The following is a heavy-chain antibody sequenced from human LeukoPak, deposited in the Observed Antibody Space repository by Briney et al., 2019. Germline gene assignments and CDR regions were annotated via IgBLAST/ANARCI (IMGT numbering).Heavy chain of an antibody. D-gene: IGHD5-12*01. CDR1: VFSFTTYW. Sequence: GGSLRLSCAASVFSFTTYWMSWVRQAPGKGLEWVSVISGNGGFTYYADSVKGRFTISRDNSKSTLYLQMNSLRAEDTAIYYCAPNTGYDKSLDYWGQGTLVTVSS. CDR2: ISGNGGFT. J-gene: IGHJ4*02. CDR3: APNTGYDKSLDY. V-gene: IGHV3-23*01.